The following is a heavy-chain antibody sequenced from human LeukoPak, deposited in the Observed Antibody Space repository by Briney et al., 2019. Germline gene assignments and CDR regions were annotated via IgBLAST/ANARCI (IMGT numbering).Heavy chain of an antibody. CDR3: VNSGFDP. CDR1: GFTFSSYG. V-gene: IGHV3-30*02. D-gene: IGHD3-10*01. Sequence: GGSLRLSCAASGFTFSSYGMHWVRQAPGKGLEWVAFIHYDGTNEYYADSVKGRFTISRDNFKNTLSLQMNGLRVEDTALYYCVNSGFDPWGQGTLVTVSS. J-gene: IGHJ5*02. CDR2: IHYDGTNE.